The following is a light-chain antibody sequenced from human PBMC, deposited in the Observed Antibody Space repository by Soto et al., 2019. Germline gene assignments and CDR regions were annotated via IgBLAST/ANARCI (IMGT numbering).Light chain of an antibody. CDR2: DAS. V-gene: IGKV3-11*01. CDR3: QQSFSTPWT. J-gene: IGKJ1*01. Sequence: EIVLTQSPATLSLSPGERATLSCRASLNVNSYLAWYQQKPGQAPRLLIYDASNRAAGIPARFSGSGSGTDFTLTISSLQPEDFATYFCQQSFSTPWTFGQGTKVDNK. CDR1: LNVNSY.